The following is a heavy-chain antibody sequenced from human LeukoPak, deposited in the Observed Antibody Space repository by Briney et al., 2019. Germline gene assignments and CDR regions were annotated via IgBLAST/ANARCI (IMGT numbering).Heavy chain of an antibody. V-gene: IGHV3-74*01. D-gene: IGHD3-3*01. CDR2: INSAGRIT. Sequence: GSLRLSCAAPGLTFSTYWMHWVRQAPGKGLVWVSSINSAGRITNYADSVKGRSTRSRDNAKNTLYLQMNSLRTEDTAVYYCARDGVGVDVWGKGTTVTVSS. J-gene: IGHJ6*04. CDR3: ARDGVGVDV. CDR1: GLTFSTYW.